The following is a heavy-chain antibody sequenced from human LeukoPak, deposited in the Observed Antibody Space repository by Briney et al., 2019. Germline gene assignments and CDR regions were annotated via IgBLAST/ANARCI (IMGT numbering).Heavy chain of an antibody. CDR3: ARMRGDITGMTDY. CDR2: INHSGST. V-gene: IGHV4-34*01. Sequence: PSETLSLTCAVYGGSFSGYYWSWIRQPPGKGLEWIGEINHSGSTNYNPSLKSRVTISVDTSKNQFSLKLSSVTAADTAVYYCARMRGDITGMTDYWGQGTLVTVSS. D-gene: IGHD1-20*01. J-gene: IGHJ4*02. CDR1: GGSFSGYY.